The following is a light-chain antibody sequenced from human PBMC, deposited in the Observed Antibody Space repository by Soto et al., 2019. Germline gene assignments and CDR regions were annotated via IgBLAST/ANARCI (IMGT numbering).Light chain of an antibody. Sequence: VLTQPPSASGTPGQRVFISCSGSSSNIVGTNYAYWYQQLPGAAPKLLMHSNNLRPSGVPERISGSKSGTSASLAISGLRSEDEAVYYCASWDDRLGAVIFGGGTKVTVL. CDR1: SSNIVGTNY. V-gene: IGLV1-47*02. J-gene: IGLJ2*01. CDR3: ASWDDRLGAVI. CDR2: SNN.